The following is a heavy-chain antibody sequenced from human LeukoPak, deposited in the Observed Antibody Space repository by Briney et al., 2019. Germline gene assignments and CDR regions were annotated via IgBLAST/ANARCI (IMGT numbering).Heavy chain of an antibody. V-gene: IGHV4-38-2*02. J-gene: IGHJ4*02. CDR1: GYSISSGYY. CDR3: ARSGDEVGGYGLYYFDY. CDR2: INHSGST. Sequence: SETLSLTCTVSGYSISSGYYRSWIRQPPGKGLEWIGEINHSGSTNYNPSLKSRVTISVDTSKNQFSLKLSSVTAADTAVYYCARSGDEVGGYGLYYFDYWGQGTLVTVSS. D-gene: IGHD5-12*01.